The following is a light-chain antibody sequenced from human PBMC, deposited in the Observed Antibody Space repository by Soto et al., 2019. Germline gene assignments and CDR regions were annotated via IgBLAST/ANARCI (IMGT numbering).Light chain of an antibody. CDR2: RNN. CDR3: AAWDDSLSGPV. J-gene: IGLJ3*02. Sequence: QSVLTQPPSASGSPGQSVAISCTGTSSDVGGYNYVSWYQQLPGTAPKLLIYRNNQRPSGVPDRFSGSKSGTSASLAISGLRSEDEADYYCAAWDDSLSGPVFGGGTKLTVL. CDR1: SSDVGGYNY. V-gene: IGLV1-47*01.